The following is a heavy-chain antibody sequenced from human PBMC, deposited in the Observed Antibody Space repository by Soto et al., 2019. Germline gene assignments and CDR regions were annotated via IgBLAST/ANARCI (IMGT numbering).Heavy chain of an antibody. J-gene: IGHJ4*02. CDR3: ARRLSGSPFDY. D-gene: IGHD3-10*01. Sequence: SETLSLTCTVSGGSISSGGYYWSWIRQHPGNGLEWIGYIYYSGSTYYNPSLKSRVTISVDTSKNQFSLKLSSVTAADTAVYYCARRLSGSPFDYWGQGTLVTVSS. CDR2: IYYSGST. V-gene: IGHV4-31*03. CDR1: GGSISSGGYY.